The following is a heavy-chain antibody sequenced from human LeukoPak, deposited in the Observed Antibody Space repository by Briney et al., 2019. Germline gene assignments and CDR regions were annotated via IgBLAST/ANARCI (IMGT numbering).Heavy chain of an antibody. V-gene: IGHV1-18*01. D-gene: IGHD2-15*01. J-gene: IGHJ3*02. CDR1: GYTFTSYG. CDR2: ISAYNGNT. Sequence: ASVKVSCKASGYTFTSYGISWVRQAPGQGLEWMGWISAYNGNTNYAQKLQGRVTMTTDTSTSTAYMELRSLRSDDTAVYYCARDHYCSGGSCITEQDAFDIWGQGTMVTVSS. CDR3: ARDHYCSGGSCITEQDAFDI.